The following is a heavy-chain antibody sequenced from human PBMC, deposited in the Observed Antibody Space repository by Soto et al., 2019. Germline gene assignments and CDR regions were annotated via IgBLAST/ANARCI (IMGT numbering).Heavy chain of an antibody. V-gene: IGHV4-31*03. J-gene: IGHJ5*02. Sequence: SETLSLTCTVSGGSISSGGYYWSWIRQHPGKGLEWIGYIYYSGSTYYNPSLKSRVTISVDTSKNQFSLKLSSVTAADTAVYYCARVGLFYGDYVENWFDPWGQGTLVTVSS. CDR3: ARVGLFYGDYVENWFDP. D-gene: IGHD4-17*01. CDR1: GGSISSGGYY. CDR2: IYYSGST.